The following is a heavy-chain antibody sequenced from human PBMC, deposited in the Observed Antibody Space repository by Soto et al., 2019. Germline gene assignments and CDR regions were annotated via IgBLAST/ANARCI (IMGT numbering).Heavy chain of an antibody. V-gene: IGHV4-59*08. CDR3: ARRLVRGGPWIIDP. CDR2: IYYNGDT. J-gene: IGHJ5*02. D-gene: IGHD3-10*01. Sequence: SETLSLTCTVSGCPITSYFWSWIRQPPGKGLEWIGYIYYNGDTNYNPSLKSRVTISVDTSKNHFSLNLNSVTAADTAVYYCARRLVRGGPWIIDPWGQGTLVTVSS. CDR1: GCPITSYF.